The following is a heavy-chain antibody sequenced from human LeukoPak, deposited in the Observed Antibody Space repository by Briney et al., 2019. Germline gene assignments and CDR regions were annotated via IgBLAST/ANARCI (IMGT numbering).Heavy chain of an antibody. V-gene: IGHV1-18*01. Sequence: GASVKVSCKASGYTFTSSGITWVRQAPGQGLEWMGWISAYNGNTNYAQNLQGRVTMTTDTSTSTAYMELRSLRSDDTAVYYCARDKDCSGGSCYSRYFDYWGQGTLVTVSS. CDR1: GYTFTSSG. CDR3: ARDKDCSGGSCYSRYFDY. J-gene: IGHJ4*03. D-gene: IGHD2-15*01. CDR2: ISAYNGNT.